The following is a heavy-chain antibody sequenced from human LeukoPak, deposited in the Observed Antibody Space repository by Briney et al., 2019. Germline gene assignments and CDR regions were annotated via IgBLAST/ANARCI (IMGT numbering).Heavy chain of an antibody. Sequence: PGRSLRLSCAASGFTFSSYGMHWVRQAPGKGLDWVAVISYDGSNKYYVDSVKGRFTISRDNSKNMLYLQTNSLRAEDTALYYCARDAGNYDSGTSRFDFWGQGTLVTLSS. D-gene: IGHD3-10*01. J-gene: IGHJ4*02. CDR1: GFTFSSYG. CDR3: ARDAGNYDSGTSRFDF. V-gene: IGHV3-30*03. CDR2: ISYDGSNK.